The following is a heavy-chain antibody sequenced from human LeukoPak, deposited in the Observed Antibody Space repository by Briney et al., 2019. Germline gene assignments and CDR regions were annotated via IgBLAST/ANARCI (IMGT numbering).Heavy chain of an antibody. CDR3: ARPLNMRYCSSTSCYSFDY. Sequence: SVKVSCKASGGTFSSYAISWVRQAPGQGLEWMGGIIPIFGTANYAQKFQGRVTITADESTSTAYMELSSLRSEDTAVYYCARPLNMRYCSSTSCYSFDYWGQGTLVTVSS. CDR1: GGTFSSYA. V-gene: IGHV1-69*13. D-gene: IGHD2-2*01. J-gene: IGHJ4*02. CDR2: IIPIFGTA.